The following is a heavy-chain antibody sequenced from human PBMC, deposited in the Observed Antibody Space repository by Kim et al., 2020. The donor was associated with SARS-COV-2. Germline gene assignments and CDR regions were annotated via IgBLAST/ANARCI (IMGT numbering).Heavy chain of an antibody. J-gene: IGHJ4*02. CDR3: AKVLLYGSGSLDY. Sequence: YADSVKGRCTISRDNSKNTLDLQRSSLRAEDTAVYYCAKVLLYGSGSLDYWGQGTLVTVSS. V-gene: IGHV3-23*01. D-gene: IGHD3-10*01.